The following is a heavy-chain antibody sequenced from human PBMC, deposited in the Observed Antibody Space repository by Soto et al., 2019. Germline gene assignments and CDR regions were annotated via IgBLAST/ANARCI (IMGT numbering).Heavy chain of an antibody. D-gene: IGHD5-12*01. V-gene: IGHV1-46*01. CDR2: INPSGGST. CDR3: ARARAYSGYDSYANWFDP. Sequence: ASVKVSCKASGYTFTSYYMHWVRQAPGQGLEWMGIINPSGGSTSYAQKFQGRVTMTRDRSKNQFSLKLSSVTAADTAVYYCARARAYSGYDSYANWFDPWGQGTLVTVSS. CDR1: GYTFTSYY. J-gene: IGHJ5*02.